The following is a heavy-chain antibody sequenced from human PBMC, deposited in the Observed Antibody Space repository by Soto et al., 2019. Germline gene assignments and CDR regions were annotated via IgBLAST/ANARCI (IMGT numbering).Heavy chain of an antibody. CDR3: ARDGYSYGPTYDY. D-gene: IGHD5-18*01. CDR1: GGTFSSYA. Sequence: ASVKVSCKASGGTFSSYAISWVRQAPGQGLEWMGGIIPIFGTANYAQKFQGRVTITADESTSTAYMELSSLRSEDTAVYYCARDGYSYGPTYDYWGQGTLVTVSS. V-gene: IGHV1-69*13. J-gene: IGHJ4*02. CDR2: IIPIFGTA.